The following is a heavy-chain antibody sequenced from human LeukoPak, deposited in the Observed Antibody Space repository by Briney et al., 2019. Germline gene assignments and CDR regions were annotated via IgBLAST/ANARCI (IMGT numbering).Heavy chain of an antibody. CDR3: AKSPPSSSWYGVEHSYYYGMDV. CDR2: ISGSGGST. Sequence: PGGSLRLSCAASGFTFSSYAMSWVRQAPGKGLEWVSAISGSGGSTYYADSVKGRFTISRDNSKNTLYLQMNSLRAEDTAVYYCAKSPPSSSWYGVEHSYYYGMDVWGQGTTVTVSS. D-gene: IGHD6-13*01. V-gene: IGHV3-23*01. J-gene: IGHJ6*02. CDR1: GFTFSSYA.